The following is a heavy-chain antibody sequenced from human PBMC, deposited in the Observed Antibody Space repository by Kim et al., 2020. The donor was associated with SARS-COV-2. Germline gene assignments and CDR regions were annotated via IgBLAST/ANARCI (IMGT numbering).Heavy chain of an antibody. V-gene: IGHV3-73*01. CDR2: IRSKANSYAT. J-gene: IGHJ4*02. Sequence: GGSLRLSCAASGFTFSGSAMHWARQASGKGLEWVGRIRSKANSYATAYAASVKGRFTISRDDSKNTAYLQMNSLKTEDTAVYYCTRHVGSDHTTYYFYYWGQGTLVTVSS. CDR3: TRHVGSDHTTYYFYY. CDR1: GFTFSGSA. D-gene: IGHD3-10*01.